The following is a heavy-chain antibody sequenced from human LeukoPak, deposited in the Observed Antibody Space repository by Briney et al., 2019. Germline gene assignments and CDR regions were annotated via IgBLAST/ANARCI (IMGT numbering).Heavy chain of an antibody. CDR1: GGSISSHY. CDR2: IYYSGST. V-gene: IGHV4-59*11. CDR3: AREMEYYDFWSGYPDGFDP. Sequence: SETLSLTCTVSGGSISSHYWSWIRQPPGKGLEWIGYIYYSGSTNYNPSLKSRVTISVDTSKNQFSLKLSSVTAADTAVYYCAREMEYYDFWSGYPDGFDPWGQGTLVTVSS. J-gene: IGHJ5*02. D-gene: IGHD3-3*01.